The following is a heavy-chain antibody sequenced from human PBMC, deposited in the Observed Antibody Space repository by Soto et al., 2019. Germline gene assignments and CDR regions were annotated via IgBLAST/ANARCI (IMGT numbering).Heavy chain of an antibody. CDR2: INPSGGST. CDR1: GYTFTSYY. CDR3: ARDPMAYDFWSGYRYNWFDP. D-gene: IGHD3-3*01. V-gene: IGHV1-46*03. J-gene: IGHJ5*02. Sequence: QVQLVQSGAEVKKPGASVKVSCKASGYTFTSYYMHWVRQAPGQGLEWMGIINPSGGSTSYAQKFQGRVTMTRDTSTSTVYMELSSLRSEDTAVYYCARDPMAYDFWSGYRYNWFDPWGQGTLVTVSS.